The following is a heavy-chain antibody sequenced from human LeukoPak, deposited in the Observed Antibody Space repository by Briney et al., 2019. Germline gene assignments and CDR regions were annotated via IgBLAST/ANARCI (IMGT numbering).Heavy chain of an antibody. CDR1: GFTFSSYG. CDR2: IWYDGSNK. CDR3: ARDNSGSSLAAFDI. J-gene: IGHJ3*02. D-gene: IGHD1-26*01. V-gene: IGHV3-33*01. Sequence: PGGPLRLSCAASGFTFSSYGMHWVRQAPGKGLEWVAVIWYDGSNKYYADSVKGRFTISRDNSKNTLYLQMNSLRAEDTAVYYCARDNSGSSLAAFDIWGQGTMVTVSS.